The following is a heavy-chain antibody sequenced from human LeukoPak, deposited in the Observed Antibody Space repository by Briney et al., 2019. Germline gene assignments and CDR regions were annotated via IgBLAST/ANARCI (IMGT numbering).Heavy chain of an antibody. CDR1: GFTFSSYG. J-gene: IGHJ6*03. CDR3: AKDWGYYYGSGSYYKPAYHYMDV. CDR2: IWYDGSNK. V-gene: IGHV3-33*06. Sequence: GGSLRLSCAASGFTFSSYGMHWVRQAPGKGLEWVAVIWYDGSNKYYADSVKGRFTISRDNSKNTLYLQMNSLRAEDTAVYYCAKDWGYYYGSGSYYKPAYHYMDVWGKGTTVTVSS. D-gene: IGHD3-10*01.